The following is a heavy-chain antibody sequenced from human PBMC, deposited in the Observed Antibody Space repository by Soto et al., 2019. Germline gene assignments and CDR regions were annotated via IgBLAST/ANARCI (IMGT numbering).Heavy chain of an antibody. D-gene: IGHD3-3*01. CDR3: AKTYYDFPSGYYFDY. Sequence: EVQVLESGGDLVQPGGSLRLSCAASGVTFSSSVMSWVRQAPGKGLEWVSSVTGNPGSAYYAHSVKGRFTISRDNSWKTLSLQMNSLRAEDTALYYCAKTYYDFPSGYYFDYWGQGALVTVSS. V-gene: IGHV3-23*01. CDR1: GVTFSSSV. CDR2: VTGNPGSA. J-gene: IGHJ4*02.